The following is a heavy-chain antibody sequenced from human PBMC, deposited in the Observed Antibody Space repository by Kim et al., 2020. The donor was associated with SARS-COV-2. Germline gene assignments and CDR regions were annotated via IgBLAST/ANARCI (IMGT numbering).Heavy chain of an antibody. CDR1: GGSISSGGYY. V-gene: IGHV4-31*03. CDR3: ARENSRDGYNFCDY. CDR2: IYYSGST. J-gene: IGHJ4*02. D-gene: IGHD5-12*01. Sequence: SETLSLTCTVSGGSISSGGYYWSWIRQHPGKGLEWIGYIYYSGSTYYNPSLKSRVTISVDTSKNQFSLKLSSVTAADTAVYYCARENSRDGYNFCDYWGQGTLVTVSS.